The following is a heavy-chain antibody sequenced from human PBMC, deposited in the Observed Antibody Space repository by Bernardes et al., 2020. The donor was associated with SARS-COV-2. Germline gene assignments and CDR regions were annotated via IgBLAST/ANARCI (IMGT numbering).Heavy chain of an antibody. CDR3: ARDSGSSGWFD. CDR2: IYSGGST. Sequence: GSLRLSCAASGFTVSSNYMSWVRQAPGKGLEWVSVIYSGGSTYYVDSVKGRFTISRDNSKNTLYLQMNSLRAEDTAVYYCARDSGSSGWFDWGQGTLVTVSS. D-gene: IGHD6-19*01. CDR1: GFTVSSNY. J-gene: IGHJ4*02. V-gene: IGHV3-66*02.